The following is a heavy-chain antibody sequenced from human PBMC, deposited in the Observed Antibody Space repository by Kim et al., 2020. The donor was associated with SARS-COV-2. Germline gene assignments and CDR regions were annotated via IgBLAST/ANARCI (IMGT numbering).Heavy chain of an antibody. CDR1: GGSISSSSYY. Sequence: SETLSLTCTVSGGSISSSSYYWGWIRQPPGKGLEWIGSIYYSGSTYYNPSLKSRVTISVDTSKNQFSLKLSSVTAADTAVYYCARLKVLDYFDYWGQGTLVTVSS. D-gene: IGHD2-8*01. CDR2: IYYSGST. CDR3: ARLKVLDYFDY. V-gene: IGHV4-39*01. J-gene: IGHJ4*02.